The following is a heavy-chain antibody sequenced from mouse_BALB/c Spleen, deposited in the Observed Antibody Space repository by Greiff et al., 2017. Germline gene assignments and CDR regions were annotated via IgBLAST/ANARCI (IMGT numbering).Heavy chain of an antibody. V-gene: IGHV5-6*01. Sequence: EVQRVESGGDLVKPGGSLKLSCAASGFTFSSYGMSWVRQTPDKRLEWVATFSSGGSYTYYPDSVKGRFTISRDNAKNTLYLQMSSLKSEDTAMYYCARPFYYDYDGCAYWGQGTLVTVSA. CDR3: ARPFYYDYDGCAY. CDR2: FSSGGSYT. CDR1: GFTFSSYG. D-gene: IGHD2-4*01. J-gene: IGHJ3*01.